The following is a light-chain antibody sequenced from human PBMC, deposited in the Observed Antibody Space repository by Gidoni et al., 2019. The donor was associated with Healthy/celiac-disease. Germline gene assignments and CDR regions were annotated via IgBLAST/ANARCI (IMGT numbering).Light chain of an antibody. J-gene: IGKJ1*01. CDR1: QSVSSN. CDR3: QQYNNWPQT. CDR2: GAS. V-gene: IGKV3-15*01. Sequence: EIVMTQSPATLSVYPGERATLSCRASQSVSSNLAWYQQKPGQAPRLLIYGASTRATGIPARFSGSGSGTEFTLTISSLQSEDFAVYSCQQYNNWPQTFGQGTKVEIK.